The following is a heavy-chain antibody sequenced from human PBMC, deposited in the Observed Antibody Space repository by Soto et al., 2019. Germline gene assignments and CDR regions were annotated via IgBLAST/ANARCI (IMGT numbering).Heavy chain of an antibody. CDR3: AREPTTNSPTSLYLDL. V-gene: IGHV1-3*01. CDR2: INAGNGNT. D-gene: IGHD1-7*01. CDR1: GYTFTTYV. J-gene: IGHJ2*01. Sequence: ASVKVSCKASGYTFTTYVIHWVCLAPGQRLEWMGWINAGNGNTNYAQKLQGRVTMTTDTSTSTAYMELRSLRSDDTAVYYCAREPTTNSPTSLYLDLWGRGTLVTVSS.